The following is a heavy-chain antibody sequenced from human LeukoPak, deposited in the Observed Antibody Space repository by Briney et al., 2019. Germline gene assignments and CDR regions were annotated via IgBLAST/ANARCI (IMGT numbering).Heavy chain of an antibody. D-gene: IGHD2/OR15-2a*01. CDR2: VYYTGST. J-gene: IGHJ5*02. CDR1: GVSIFSNTFY. Sequence: PSETLSLTCSVSGVSIFSNTFYCGWVRQPPGKVLEWIGTVYYTGSTYYNSSLNRRVTISVDPSKNHFSLKRSSVSAADTAVYYCARLSGRVAHTFPGGQGTLVTVSS. V-gene: IGHV4-39*02. CDR3: ARLSGRVAHTFP.